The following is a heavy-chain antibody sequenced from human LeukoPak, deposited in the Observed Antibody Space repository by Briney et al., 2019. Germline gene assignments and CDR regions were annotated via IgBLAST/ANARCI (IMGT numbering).Heavy chain of an antibody. CDR3: GRESGLGAVLEL. Sequence: GGSLRLSCAASGFTFSSYWMHWVRQAPGKGLVWVSRINTDGSSTSYADSVKGRFTISRDNAKNTLYLQMNSLRAEDTAVYYCGRESGLGAVLELWGQGTLVTVSS. J-gene: IGHJ4*02. CDR1: GFTFSSYW. V-gene: IGHV3-74*01. D-gene: IGHD6-13*01. CDR2: INTDGSST.